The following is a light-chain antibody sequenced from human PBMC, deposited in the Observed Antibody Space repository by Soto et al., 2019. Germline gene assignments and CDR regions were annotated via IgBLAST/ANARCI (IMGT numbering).Light chain of an antibody. CDR1: SSDVGSYNL. J-gene: IGLJ2*01. CDR3: CSYAGSSTWVV. Sequence: QSVLTQPASVSGSPGQSITISCTGTSSDVGSYNLVSWYQQHPGKAPKLMIYEGNKRPSGVSNRFSGSKSGNTASLTISGLQAEDEADYYCCSYAGSSTWVVFGGGTKLTVL. V-gene: IGLV2-23*01. CDR2: EGN.